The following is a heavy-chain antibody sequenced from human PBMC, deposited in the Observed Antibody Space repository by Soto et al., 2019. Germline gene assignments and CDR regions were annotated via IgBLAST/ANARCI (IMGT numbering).Heavy chain of an antibody. J-gene: IGHJ3*02. CDR3: AKRGQTGYFDWLSAFDI. V-gene: IGHV1-3*01. Sequence: ASVRVSSMASVYTFTSYAMHWVRQAPRQRLEWMGWINAGNGNTKYSQKFQGRVTITRDTSASAAYMELSSLRSEDTAVYYCAKRGQTGYFDWLSAFDIWGQGTMVTVSS. CDR2: INAGNGNT. D-gene: IGHD3-9*01. CDR1: VYTFTSYA.